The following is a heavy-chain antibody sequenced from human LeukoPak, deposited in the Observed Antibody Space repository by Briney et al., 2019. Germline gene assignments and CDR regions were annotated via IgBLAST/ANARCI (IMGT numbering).Heavy chain of an antibody. J-gene: IGHJ5*02. Sequence: SETLSLTCAVYGGSFSGYYWSWIRQPPGKGLEWIGEINHSGSTNYNPSLKSRVTISVDTSKNQFSLKLSSVTAADTAVYYCARDGTDYGDYGNLNGSMDPWGQGTLVTVSS. D-gene: IGHD4-17*01. CDR1: GGSFSGYY. CDR3: ARDGTDYGDYGNLNGSMDP. V-gene: IGHV4-34*01. CDR2: INHSGST.